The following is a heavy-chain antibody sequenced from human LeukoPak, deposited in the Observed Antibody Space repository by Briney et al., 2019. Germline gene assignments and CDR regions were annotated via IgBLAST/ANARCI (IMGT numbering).Heavy chain of an antibody. V-gene: IGHV4-59*01. D-gene: IGHD2-2*01. J-gene: IGHJ4*02. Sequence: PSETLSLTCTVSGGSISSYYWSWIRQPPGKGLEWIGYIYYSGSTNYNPSHKSRVTISVDTSKNQFSLKLSSVTAADTAVYYCARGSAEVPIDYWGQGTLVTVSS. CDR2: IYYSGST. CDR3: ARGSAEVPIDY. CDR1: GGSISSYY.